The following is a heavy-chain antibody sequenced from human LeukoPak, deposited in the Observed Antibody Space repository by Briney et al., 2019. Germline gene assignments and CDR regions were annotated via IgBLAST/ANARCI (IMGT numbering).Heavy chain of an antibody. Sequence: GGSLRLSCSAYRFTFSSYGMPWVRQAPGKGLEWVSSISSSSSYIYYADSVKGRFTISRDNAKNSLYLQMNSLRAEDTAVYYCARDSRLDYWGQGTLVTVSS. CDR2: ISSSSSYI. J-gene: IGHJ4*02. CDR3: ARDSRLDY. V-gene: IGHV3-21*01. CDR1: RFTFSSYG.